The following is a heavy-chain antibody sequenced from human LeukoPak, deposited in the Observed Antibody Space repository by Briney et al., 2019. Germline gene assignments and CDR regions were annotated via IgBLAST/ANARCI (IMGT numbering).Heavy chain of an antibody. CDR3: ARPYVPTGMKDAFDI. V-gene: IGHV3-11*06. CDR1: GFPFNEYS. Sequence: PGGSLRLSCAASGFPFNEYSMNWVRQAPGKGLEWISYIGIDSGKTNYADSVRGRFTISGDNAKQSLYLQMNRLRVEDTAVYYCARPYVPTGMKDAFDIWGQGTMVTVSS. J-gene: IGHJ3*02. D-gene: IGHD3-16*01. CDR2: IGIDSGKT.